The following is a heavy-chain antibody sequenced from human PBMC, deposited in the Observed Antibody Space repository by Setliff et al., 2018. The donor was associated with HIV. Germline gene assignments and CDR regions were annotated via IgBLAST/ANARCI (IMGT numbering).Heavy chain of an antibody. CDR2: IYYSGST. CDR3: ARGRKGDGYNFYYYYMDV. D-gene: IGHD5-12*01. CDR1: GGSISSYY. V-gene: IGHV4-59*12. J-gene: IGHJ6*03. Sequence: SETLSLTCTVSGGSISSYYWSWIRQPPGKGLEWIGYIYYSGSTNYNPSLKSRVTISVDTSKNQFSLKLSSVTAADTAVYYCARGRKGDGYNFYYYYMDVWDKGTTVTVSS.